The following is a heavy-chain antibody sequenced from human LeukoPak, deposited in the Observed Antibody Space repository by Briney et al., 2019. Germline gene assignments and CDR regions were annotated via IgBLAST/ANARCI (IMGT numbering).Heavy chain of an antibody. Sequence: PSETLSLTCTVSGGSISSSSYYWGWIRQPPGKGLEWIGSIYYSGSTYHNPSLKSRVTISVDTSKNQFSLKLSSVTAADTAVYYCARTIAVAGPGDFDDWGQGTLVTVSS. CDR3: ARTIAVAGPGDFDD. V-gene: IGHV4-39*01. CDR1: GGSISSSSYY. D-gene: IGHD6-19*01. CDR2: IYYSGST. J-gene: IGHJ4*02.